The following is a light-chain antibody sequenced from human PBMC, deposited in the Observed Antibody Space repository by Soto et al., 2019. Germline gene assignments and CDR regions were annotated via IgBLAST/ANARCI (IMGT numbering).Light chain of an antibody. CDR3: QEQYSTPLS. V-gene: IGKV4-1*01. J-gene: IGKJ4*01. CDR1: QCVLYSSNNKNY. Sequence: DIVMTQSPDSLAVSLGERPTINCKSSQCVLYSSNNKNYLTWYQQKPGQPPKLLIYWSSTRESGVPDRFSGRGSVTNFTLTISSLQAEDVAFYFSQEQYSTPLSFGGGTKVEIK. CDR2: WSS.